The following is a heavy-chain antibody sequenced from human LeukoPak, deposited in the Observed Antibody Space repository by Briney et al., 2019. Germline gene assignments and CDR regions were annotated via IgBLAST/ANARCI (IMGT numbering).Heavy chain of an antibody. CDR1: GYTLTELS. Sequence: ASVKVSCKVSGYTLTELSMHWVRQAPGKGLEWMGGFDPEDGETIYAQKFQGRVTMTEDTYTDAAYMELSSLRSEDTAVYYCATGKTYVWGSYRIDYWGQGTLVTVSS. D-gene: IGHD3-16*02. CDR3: ATGKTYVWGSYRIDY. V-gene: IGHV1-24*01. CDR2: FDPEDGET. J-gene: IGHJ4*02.